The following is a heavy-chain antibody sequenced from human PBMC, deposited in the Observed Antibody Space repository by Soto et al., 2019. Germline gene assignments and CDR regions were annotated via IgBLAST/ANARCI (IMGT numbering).Heavy chain of an antibody. CDR3: NTDSYSSIIVVRFDY. J-gene: IGHJ4*01. CDR1: GFTLSSYA. V-gene: IGHV3-15*01. Sequence: VSLRLSCAASGFTLSSYAMSWVRQAPGKGLEWVGRIKSKTDGGTPDYAAPVKGRFAISRDDSKNMVYLQMNSLKTEDTGIYYCNTDSYSSIIVVRFDYWGHGTLVTVPS. CDR2: IKSKTDGGTP. D-gene: IGHD3-22*01.